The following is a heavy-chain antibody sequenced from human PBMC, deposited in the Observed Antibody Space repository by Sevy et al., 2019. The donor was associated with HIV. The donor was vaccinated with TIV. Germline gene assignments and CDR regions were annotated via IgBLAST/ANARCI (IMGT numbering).Heavy chain of an antibody. CDR1: GGSISSSSYY. V-gene: IGHV4-39*01. Sequence: SETLSLTCTVSGGSISSSSYYWGWIRQPPGKGLEWFGLIYYTGSTYYNTSLKSRVIITVDRSSNQFSLRLSSVTAADTAVYYCARPSSYLSYGLDVWGQGTTVTVSS. J-gene: IGHJ6*02. CDR3: ARPSSYLSYGLDV. CDR2: IYYTGST.